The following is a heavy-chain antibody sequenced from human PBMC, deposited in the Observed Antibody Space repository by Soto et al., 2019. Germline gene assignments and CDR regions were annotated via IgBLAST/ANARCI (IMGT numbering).Heavy chain of an antibody. CDR1: GFTFSSYA. V-gene: IGHV3-23*01. Sequence: EVQLLESGGGLVQPGGSLRLSCAASGFTFSSYAMSWVRQAPGKGLEWVSAISGSGGSTYYADSVKGRCTISRDNSKNTRYLQMNSLRAEDTAVYYCAKEGSSRGGAFDIWGQGTMVTVSS. CDR2: ISGSGGST. D-gene: IGHD6-13*01. J-gene: IGHJ3*02. CDR3: AKEGSSRGGAFDI.